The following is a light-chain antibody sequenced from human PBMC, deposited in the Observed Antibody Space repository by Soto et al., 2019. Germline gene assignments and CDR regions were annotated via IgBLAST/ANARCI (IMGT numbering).Light chain of an antibody. J-gene: IGKJ2*01. CDR2: WAS. V-gene: IGKV4-1*01. CDR1: QSVLSSSNNENY. Sequence: DIVMTQSPDSLAVSLGERATINCKSSQSVLSSSNNENYLAWYQQKPGQPPKLLIYWASTRESGVPDRFSGSGSGTDFTLTISSLQAEDVAVYYCQHYSTTPVYTFGQGTKLEIK. CDR3: QHYSTTPVYT.